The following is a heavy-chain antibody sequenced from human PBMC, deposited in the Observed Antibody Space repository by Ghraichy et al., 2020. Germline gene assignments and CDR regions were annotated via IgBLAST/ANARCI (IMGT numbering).Heavy chain of an antibody. CDR3: ARDKGTRGGMDV. V-gene: IGHV4-61*01. D-gene: IGHD1-1*01. J-gene: IGHJ6*02. CDR2: IYYSGST. CDR1: GGSVSSGSYY. Sequence: SETLSLTCTVSGGSVSSGSYYWSWIRQPPGKGLEWIGYIYYSGSTNYNPSLKSRVTISVDTSKNQFSLKLSSVTAADTAVYYCARDKGTRGGMDVWGQGTTVTVSS.